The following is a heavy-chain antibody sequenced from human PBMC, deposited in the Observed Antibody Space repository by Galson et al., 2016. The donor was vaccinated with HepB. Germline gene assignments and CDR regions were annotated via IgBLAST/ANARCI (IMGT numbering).Heavy chain of an antibody. V-gene: IGHV6-1*01. CDR2: TYYRSNWHY. D-gene: IGHD1-20*01. CDR1: GDSVSSNSAA. CDR3: ARASLVTANIWTWSAVEY. Sequence: CAISGDSVSSNSAAWNWIRQSPSRGLEWLGRTYYRSNWHYDYAVSVTGRITINPDTSKNQFSLQLNSMTPEDTAVYYCARASLVTANIWTWSAVEYWGQGALVTVSS. J-gene: IGHJ4*02.